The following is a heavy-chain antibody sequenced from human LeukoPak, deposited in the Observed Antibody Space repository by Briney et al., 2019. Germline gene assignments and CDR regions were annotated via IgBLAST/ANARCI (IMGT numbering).Heavy chain of an antibody. CDR2: IYYSGST. D-gene: IGHD6-19*01. V-gene: IGHV4-61*01. CDR3: ARSSIAVAEGVDY. J-gene: IGHJ4*02. CDR1: GGSISSSSYY. Sequence: PSETLSLTCTVSGGSISSSSYYWSWIRQPPGKGLEWIGYIYYSGSTNYNPSLKSRVTISVDTSKNQFSRKLSSVTAADTAVYYCARSSIAVAEGVDYWGQGTLVTVSS.